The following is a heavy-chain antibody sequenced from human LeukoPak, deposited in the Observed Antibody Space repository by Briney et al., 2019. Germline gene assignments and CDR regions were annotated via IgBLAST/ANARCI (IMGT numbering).Heavy chain of an antibody. CDR3: AKDRGDCSSTSCYFNWFDP. J-gene: IGHJ5*02. CDR1: GFTFSSYW. Sequence: GGSLRLSCAASGFTFSSYWMHWVRQAPGKGLVWVSRINSDGSSTSYADSVKGRFTISRDNAKNTLYLQMNSLRAEDTAVYYCAKDRGDCSSTSCYFNWFDPWGQGTLVTVSS. V-gene: IGHV3-74*01. D-gene: IGHD2-2*01. CDR2: INSDGSST.